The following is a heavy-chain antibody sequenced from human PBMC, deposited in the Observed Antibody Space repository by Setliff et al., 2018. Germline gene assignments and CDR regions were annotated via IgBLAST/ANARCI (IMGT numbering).Heavy chain of an antibody. CDR2: IYHSGYT. V-gene: IGHV4-61*10. J-gene: IGHJ3*02. CDR1: GASISSGNDF. CDR3: ARGLHDTSDDYYVGAFDM. D-gene: IGHD3-22*01. Sequence: LSLTCSVSGASISSGNDFWNWIRQPAGKGLEWIGYIYHSGYTSYNPSLKSRVTLSVDTSKNKLSLRLTSVTAADTALYYCARGLHDTSDDYYVGAFDMWGLGTKVTVSS.